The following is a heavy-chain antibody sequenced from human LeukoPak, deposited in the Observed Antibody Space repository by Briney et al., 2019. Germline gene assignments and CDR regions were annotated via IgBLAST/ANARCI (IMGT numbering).Heavy chain of an antibody. Sequence: PGGSLRLSCTASGFIFSDYAMHWVRQAPGKGLQWVAVISYDENKKHYADSVKGRLAISRDNSTRTLYLQMSSLRIEDTAVYYCARESDAFDLWGQGTMVTVSS. V-gene: IGHV3-30*09. CDR1: GFIFSDYA. CDR2: ISYDENKK. J-gene: IGHJ3*01. CDR3: ARESDAFDL.